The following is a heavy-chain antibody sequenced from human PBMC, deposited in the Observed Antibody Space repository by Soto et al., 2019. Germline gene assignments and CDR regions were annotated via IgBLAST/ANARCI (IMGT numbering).Heavy chain of an antibody. CDR2: ISYDGSNK. CDR3: AKDLEQWRRYSWFDP. D-gene: IGHD6-19*01. CDR1: GFTFSNYG. V-gene: IGHV3-30*18. Sequence: QVQLVESGGGVVQPGRSLRLSCAASGFTFSNYGMHWVRQAPGKGLEWVAVISYDGSNKYNADSVKGRFTISRDNSKNSLYLQMNSLRAEDTAVYYCAKDLEQWRRYSWFDPWGQGTLVTVSS. J-gene: IGHJ5*02.